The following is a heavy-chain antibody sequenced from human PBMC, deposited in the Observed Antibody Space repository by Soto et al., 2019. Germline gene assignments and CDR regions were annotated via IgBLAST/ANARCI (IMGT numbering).Heavy chain of an antibody. J-gene: IGHJ4*02. CDR2: IYSSGST. V-gene: IGHV4-31*03. D-gene: IGHD3-22*01. CDR3: AIDSSGWAGIGY. CDR1: GGSISSGGYY. Sequence: QVQLQESGPGLVKPSQTLSLTCTVSGGSISSGGYYWSWIRQHPGKGLEWIGYIYSSGSTYYNPELTSRVTISVDTSKNQFSLKLSSVTAADTAVYYCAIDSSGWAGIGYWGQGTLVTVSS.